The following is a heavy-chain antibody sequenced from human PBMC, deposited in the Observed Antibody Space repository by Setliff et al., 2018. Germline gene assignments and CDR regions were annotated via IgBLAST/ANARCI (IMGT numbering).Heavy chain of an antibody. V-gene: IGHV4-4*08. CDR3: ARTGTYRYFDY. D-gene: IGHD1-1*01. CDR2: VFPNGAS. Sequence: ASETLSLTCSVSGDSMSGASIWSWIRQPPGRGLEFMGYVFPNGASKYDPSFKSRLTISVDTAQNQFSLRLTSVTAADTAVYYCARTGTYRYFDYWGQGALVTVSS. CDR1: GDSMSGAS. J-gene: IGHJ4*02.